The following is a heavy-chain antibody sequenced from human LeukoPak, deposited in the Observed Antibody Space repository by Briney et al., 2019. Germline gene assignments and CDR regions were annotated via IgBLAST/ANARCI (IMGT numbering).Heavy chain of an antibody. D-gene: IGHD3-10*01. CDR1: GYSFSSYG. J-gene: IGHJ5*01. Sequence: PGGSLRLSCAASGYSFSSYGMHWVRQAPGKGLEWVAVISIDGGTKYYADSAKGRFTISRDNSKNTLYLQMNSLRAEDTAVYYCAKDSGELMGEDWFDSWGQGTLVTVSS. CDR2: ISIDGGTK. CDR3: AKDSGELMGEDWFDS. V-gene: IGHV3-30*18.